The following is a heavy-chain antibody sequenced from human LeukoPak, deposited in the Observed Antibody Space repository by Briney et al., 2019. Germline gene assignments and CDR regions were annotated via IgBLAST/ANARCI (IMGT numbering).Heavy chain of an antibody. Sequence: PGRSLRLPCAASGFTFDDYAMHWVRQAPGKGLEWVSGISWNSGSIGYADSVKGRFTISRDNAKNSLYLQMNSLRAEDTALYYCAKGVGSSWYFSIDYWGQGTLVTVSS. CDR2: ISWNSGSI. CDR3: AKGVGSSWYFSIDY. CDR1: GFTFDDYA. J-gene: IGHJ4*02. D-gene: IGHD6-13*01. V-gene: IGHV3-9*01.